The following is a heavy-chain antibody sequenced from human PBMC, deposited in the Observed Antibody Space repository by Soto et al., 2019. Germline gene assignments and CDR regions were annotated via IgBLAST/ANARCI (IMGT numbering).Heavy chain of an antibody. J-gene: IGHJ3*02. V-gene: IGHV3-13*01. CDR2: IGIAGDA. CDR1: GFTFTSYD. CDR3: ARAYCSGATCYGGEFAFDI. Sequence: EVQLVESGGGLVQPGGSLRLSCAASGFTFTSYDMHWVRQAPGKGLEWVSSIGIAGDAYYPGSVKGRFTISRKDAKNSLYLQMNSLRAGDTAVYYCARAYCSGATCYGGEFAFDIWGQGTMVTVSS. D-gene: IGHD2-15*01.